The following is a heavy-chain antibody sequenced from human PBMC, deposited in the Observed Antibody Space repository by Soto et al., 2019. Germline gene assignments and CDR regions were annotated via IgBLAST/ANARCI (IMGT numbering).Heavy chain of an antibody. CDR1: GYTFTSYG. J-gene: IGHJ4*02. CDR3: ARDPGGAAVGY. Sequence: QVQLVQSGAEVKKPGASVKVSCKASGYTFTSYGISWVRQAPGQGLEWMGWISAYNGNTNYAQKLQGRVTMTTDTYTSTAYMELRSLRSEDTAVYCCARDPGGAAVGYWGQGTLVTVSS. CDR2: ISAYNGNT. D-gene: IGHD3-16*01. V-gene: IGHV1-18*01.